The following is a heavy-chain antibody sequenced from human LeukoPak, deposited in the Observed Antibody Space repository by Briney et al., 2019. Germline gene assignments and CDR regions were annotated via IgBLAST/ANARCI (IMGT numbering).Heavy chain of an antibody. CDR3: ARGPPDCSSTSCYAFDAFDI. CDR1: GGSISSSSYY. D-gene: IGHD2-2*01. Sequence: PSETLSLTCTVSGGSISSSSYYWGWIRQPPGKGLEWIVSIYYSGSTYYNPSLKSRVTISVDTSKNQFSLKLSSVTAADTAVYYCARGPPDCSSTSCYAFDAFDIWGQGTMVTVSS. V-gene: IGHV4-39*07. J-gene: IGHJ3*02. CDR2: IYYSGST.